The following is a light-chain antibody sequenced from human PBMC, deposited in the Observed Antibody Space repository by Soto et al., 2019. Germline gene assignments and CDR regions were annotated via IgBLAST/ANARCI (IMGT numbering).Light chain of an antibody. Sequence: EIVLTQSPGTLSLSPGERVTLSCRASQSIASTYLTWYQQKPGQAPRLLIYGASRRATGIPDRFSGSGSGTDFSLTISRLEPEDFAVYYCQQYNNWPRTFGQGTKVEIK. J-gene: IGKJ1*01. V-gene: IGKV3-20*01. CDR3: QQYNNWPRT. CDR1: QSIASTY. CDR2: GAS.